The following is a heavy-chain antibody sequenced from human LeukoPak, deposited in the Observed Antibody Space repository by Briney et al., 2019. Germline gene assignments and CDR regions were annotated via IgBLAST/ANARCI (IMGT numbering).Heavy chain of an antibody. J-gene: IGHJ6*03. V-gene: IGHV4-61*01. CDR1: GGSISSGSYY. CDR2: IYYSGST. Sequence: SQTLSLICTVSGGSISSGSYYWSWIRQPPGKGLEWIGYIYYSGSTNYNPSLKSRVTISVDTSKNQFSLKLSSVTAADTAVYYCARTTEGGYTYDYLYYYYMDVWGKGTTVTISS. D-gene: IGHD5-18*01. CDR3: ARTTEGGYTYDYLYYYYMDV.